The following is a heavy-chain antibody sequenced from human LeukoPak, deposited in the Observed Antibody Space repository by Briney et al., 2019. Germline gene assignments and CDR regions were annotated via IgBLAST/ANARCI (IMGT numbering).Heavy chain of an antibody. CDR2: INPNSGGT. CDR1: GYTFTGYY. D-gene: IGHD3-10*01. Sequence: ASVKVSCKASGYTFTGYYMHWVRQAPGQGLEWMGWINPNSGGTNYAQKFQGRVTMTRDTSISTAYMELSRLRSDDTAVYYCAGNYGSGSYYWSYYYYGMDVWGQGTTVTVSS. CDR3: AGNYGSGSYYWSYYYYGMDV. J-gene: IGHJ6*02. V-gene: IGHV1-2*02.